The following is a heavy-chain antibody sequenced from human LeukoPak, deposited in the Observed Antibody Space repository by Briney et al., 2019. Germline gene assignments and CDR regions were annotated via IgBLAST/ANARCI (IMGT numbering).Heavy chain of an antibody. J-gene: IGHJ6*02. CDR2: ISNRGDYI. D-gene: IGHD3-10*01. V-gene: IGHV3-21*04. CDR3: AKSDYYGSGSYYSKLDYYYGMDV. Sequence: PGGSLRLSCSASGFTFTSYSMNWVRQAPGKGLEWVSSISNRGDYIYYADSVKGRFTISRDNSKNSLYLQMNSLRAEDTALYYCAKSDYYGSGSYYSKLDYYYGMDVWGQGTTVTVSS. CDR1: GFTFTSYS.